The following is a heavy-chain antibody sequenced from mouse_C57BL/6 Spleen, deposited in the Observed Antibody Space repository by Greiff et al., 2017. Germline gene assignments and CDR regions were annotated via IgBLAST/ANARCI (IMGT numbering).Heavy chain of an antibody. V-gene: IGHV1-82*01. D-gene: IGHD1-1*01. Sequence: VQLQQSVPELVPPGASVPISCKASCYAFSSSWMNCVKQRPGKGLEWIGRIYPGDGDTNYNGKFKGKATLTADKSSSTAYMQLSSLTSEDSAVYFCARSGYYGSSSWFAYWGQGTLVTVSA. CDR3: ARSGYYGSSSWFAY. J-gene: IGHJ3*01. CDR2: IYPGDGDT. CDR1: CYAFSSSW.